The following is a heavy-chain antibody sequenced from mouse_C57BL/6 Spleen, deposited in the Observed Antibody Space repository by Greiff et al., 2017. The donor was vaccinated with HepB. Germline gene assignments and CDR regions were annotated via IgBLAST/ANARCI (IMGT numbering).Heavy chain of an antibody. Sequence: VKLMESGPELVKPGASVKISCKASGYAFSSSWMNWVKQRPGKGLEWIGRIYPGDGDTNYNGKFKGKATLTADKSSSTAYMQLSSLTSEDSAVYFCARDYGSSFDVWGTGTTVTVSS. V-gene: IGHV1-82*01. CDR1: GYAFSSSW. D-gene: IGHD1-1*01. CDR2: IYPGDGDT. CDR3: ARDYGSSFDV. J-gene: IGHJ1*03.